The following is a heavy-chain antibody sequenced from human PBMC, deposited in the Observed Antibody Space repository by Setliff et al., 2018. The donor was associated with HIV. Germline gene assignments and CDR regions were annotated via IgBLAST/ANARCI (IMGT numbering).Heavy chain of an antibody. CDR1: VYAFTSDH. CDR2: ITPRDGRT. J-gene: IGHJ4*02. D-gene: IGHD2-15*01. Sequence: ASVTVSCKASVYAFTSDHMHWVRQAPGQGLEWMGMITPRDGRTTYEQKFQGRVTMTRDTSTTTVYMELSSLTSEETAIYYCARDLGGRWTFDYWGQGTLVTVSS. CDR3: ARDLGGRWTFDY. V-gene: IGHV1-46*01.